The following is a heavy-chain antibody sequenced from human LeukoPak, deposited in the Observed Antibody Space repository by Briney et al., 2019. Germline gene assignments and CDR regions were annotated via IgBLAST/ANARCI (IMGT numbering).Heavy chain of an antibody. CDR1: GGSISSSSYY. CDR3: ARGSAVAGMDV. V-gene: IGHV4-39*07. J-gene: IGHJ6*04. D-gene: IGHD6-19*01. Sequence: SETLSLTCTVSGGSISSSSYYGGWIRQPPGKGLEWIGSIYYSGSTYYNPSLKSRVTISVDTSKNQFSLKLSSVTAADTAVYYCARGSAVAGMDVWGKGTTVTVSS. CDR2: IYYSGST.